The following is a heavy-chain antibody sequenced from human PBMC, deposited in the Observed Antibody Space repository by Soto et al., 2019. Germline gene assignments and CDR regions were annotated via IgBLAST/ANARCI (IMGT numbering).Heavy chain of an antibody. D-gene: IGHD3-22*01. J-gene: IGHJ5*02. CDR1: GGSISSGGYS. CDR2: IYHSGST. Sequence: PSETLSLTCAVSGGSISSGGYSWSWIRHPPGKGLEWIGYIYHSGSTYYNPSLKSRVTISVDRSKNQFSLKLSSVTAADTAVYYCARGYYYDSSGYYRENWFDPRGQGNLVPGS. V-gene: IGHV4-30-2*01. CDR3: ARGYYYDSSGYYRENWFDP.